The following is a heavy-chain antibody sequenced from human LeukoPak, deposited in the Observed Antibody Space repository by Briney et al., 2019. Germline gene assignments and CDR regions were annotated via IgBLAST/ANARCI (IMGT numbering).Heavy chain of an antibody. CDR2: INPSGGST. CDR3: ARATLYDYYFNY. Sequence: ASVTVSFTASGYTFTIYYMHWVRQAPGQGLEWMGIINPSGGSTSYAQKFQGRVTLTRDTSTSTVYMELSSLRSEDTAVYYCARATLYDYYFNYWGQGTLVTVSS. D-gene: IGHD5/OR15-5a*01. J-gene: IGHJ4*02. V-gene: IGHV1-46*01. CDR1: GYTFTIYY.